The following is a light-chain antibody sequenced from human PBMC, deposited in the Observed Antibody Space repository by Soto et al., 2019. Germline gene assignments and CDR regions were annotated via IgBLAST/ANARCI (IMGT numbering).Light chain of an antibody. Sequence: QSALTQPASVSGSPGQSITISCTGTSSDVGGYNYVSWYQQHPGKAPKLMIYEVSNRPSGVSNLFSGYKSGNTASLTISGLQAEDEADYYCSSYTSTGTLVFGTGTKVTVL. V-gene: IGLV2-14*01. CDR1: SSDVGGYNY. J-gene: IGLJ1*01. CDR2: EVS. CDR3: SSYTSTGTLV.